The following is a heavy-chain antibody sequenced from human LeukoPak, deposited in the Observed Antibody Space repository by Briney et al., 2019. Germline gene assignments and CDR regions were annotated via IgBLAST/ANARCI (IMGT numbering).Heavy chain of an antibody. CDR3: AKVASNSWYDAFDI. J-gene: IGHJ3*02. CDR2: ISWNSGSI. Sequence: GRSLRLSCAASGFTFDDYAMHWVRQAPGKGLEWVSGISWNSGSIGYADSVKGRFTISRDNAKNSLYLQMNSLRAEDMALYYCAKVASNSWYDAFDIWGQGTMVTVSS. CDR1: GFTFDDYA. D-gene: IGHD6-13*01. V-gene: IGHV3-9*03.